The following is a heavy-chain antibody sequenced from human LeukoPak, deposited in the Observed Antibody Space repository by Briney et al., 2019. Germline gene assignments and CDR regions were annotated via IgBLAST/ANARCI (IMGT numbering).Heavy chain of an antibody. V-gene: IGHV3-7*01. D-gene: IGHD6-13*01. J-gene: IGHJ4*02. CDR3: GRVIAGAIDY. CDR2: INLDGSER. Sequence: GGSLRLSCAASGFTFSGHSMTWVRQAPGKGLEWVANINLDGSERFYVDFVKGRFTISRDNADNSMYLQMNRLGAEETAVYYCGRVIAGAIDYWGQGTLVTVSS. CDR1: GFTFSGHS.